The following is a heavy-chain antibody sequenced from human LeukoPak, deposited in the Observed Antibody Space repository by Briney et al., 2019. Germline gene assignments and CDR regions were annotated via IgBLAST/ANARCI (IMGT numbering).Heavy chain of an antibody. D-gene: IGHD3-22*01. CDR2: ITSRDGTT. V-gene: IGHV3-23*01. Sequence: GESLRLSCAASGFTFSSYAMSWVRQTPGKGLEWVSSITSRDGTTYYADSVKGRFTISRDNAENTLFLQMNSLRAEDTAVYYCARDRPNYYDSSGHYYRRDGDYWGQGTLVTVSS. CDR3: ARDRPNYYDSSGHYYRRDGDY. CDR1: GFTFSSYA. J-gene: IGHJ4*02.